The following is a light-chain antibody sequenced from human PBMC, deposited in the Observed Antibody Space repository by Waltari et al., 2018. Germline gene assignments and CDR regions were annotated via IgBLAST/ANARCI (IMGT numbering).Light chain of an antibody. V-gene: IGLV2-11*01. Sequence: QSALTQPRSVSGSPGQSVAISCTGSSSDVGGYDYVSWYQQHPGTAPKLMIYNVNERPSGVPDRFSGSKSGNTASLTISGLQAEDEADYYCLSCGGGQFGGGTKLTVL. J-gene: IGLJ3*02. CDR3: LSCGGGQ. CDR1: SSDVGGYDY. CDR2: NVN.